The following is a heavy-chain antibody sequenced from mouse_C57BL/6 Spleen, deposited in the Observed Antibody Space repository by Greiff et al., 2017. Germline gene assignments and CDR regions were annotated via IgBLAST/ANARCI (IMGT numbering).Heavy chain of an antibody. J-gene: IGHJ4*01. CDR1: GYSFTGYY. CDR3: ARYGYYYGSSPYAMDD. CDR2: INPSTGGT. D-gene: IGHD1-1*01. V-gene: IGHV1-42*01. Sequence: VQLQQSGPELVKPGASVKISCKASGYSFTGYYMNWVKQSPEKSLEWIGEINPSTGGTTYNQKFKAKATLTVDKSSSTAYMQLKSMTSEDSAVYYCARYGYYYGSSPYAMDDWGQGTSGTVSS.